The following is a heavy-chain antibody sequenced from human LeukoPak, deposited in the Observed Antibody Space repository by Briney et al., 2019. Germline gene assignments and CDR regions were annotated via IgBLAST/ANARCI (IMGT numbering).Heavy chain of an antibody. V-gene: IGHV3-23*01. Sequence: GGSLRLSCAASGFTFSSYGMSWVRQAPGKGLEWVSAISGSGGSTYYADSVKGRFTISRDNSKNTLYLQMNSLRAEDTAVYYCAKVGFKLRGVIYDAFDIWGQGTMVTVSS. J-gene: IGHJ3*02. CDR2: ISGSGGST. D-gene: IGHD3-10*01. CDR3: AKVGFKLRGVIYDAFDI. CDR1: GFTFSSYG.